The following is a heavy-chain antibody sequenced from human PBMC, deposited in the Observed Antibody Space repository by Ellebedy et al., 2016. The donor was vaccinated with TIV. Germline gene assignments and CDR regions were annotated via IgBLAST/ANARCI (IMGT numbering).Heavy chain of an antibody. D-gene: IGHD1-26*01. V-gene: IGHV3-30-3*01. Sequence: GESLKISCVASRFTFSSYAMHWVRQAPGKGLEWVAVIAHDGSSKWSADSVKGRFTIPRDNSKNTLYLQMNSLRAEDTAVYYCARGGNYQSGWYFFDSWGQGTLVTVSS. CDR2: IAHDGSSK. CDR3: ARGGNYQSGWYFFDS. J-gene: IGHJ4*02. CDR1: RFTFSSYA.